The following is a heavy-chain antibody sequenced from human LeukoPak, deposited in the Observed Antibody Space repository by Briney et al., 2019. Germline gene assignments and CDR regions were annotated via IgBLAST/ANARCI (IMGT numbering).Heavy chain of an antibody. CDR2: ISYDGSNK. D-gene: IGHD6-13*01. Sequence: PGRTLRLSCAASGFTFSSYGMHWVRQAPGKGLEGVAVISYDGSNKYYADSVKGRFTISRDNSKNTLYLQMNSLSAEDTAVYYCARDLRQLVREQGFDYWGQGTLVTVSS. J-gene: IGHJ4*02. V-gene: IGHV3-30*03. CDR3: ARDLRQLVREQGFDY. CDR1: GFTFSSYG.